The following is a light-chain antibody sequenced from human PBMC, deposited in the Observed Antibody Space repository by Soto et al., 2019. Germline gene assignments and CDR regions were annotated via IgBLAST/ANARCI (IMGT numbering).Light chain of an antibody. CDR2: GAT. V-gene: IGKV1-39*01. Sequence: DIQMTQSPSSLSASVGDRVTITCRASQSISSYLNWYQQNPGKAPKLLIYGATNLQSGVPSRFSGSGSGTDFPLTISSLLPEDFATYYCQQSYSAPFTFGPGTKVDIK. J-gene: IGKJ3*01. CDR3: QQSYSAPFT. CDR1: QSISSY.